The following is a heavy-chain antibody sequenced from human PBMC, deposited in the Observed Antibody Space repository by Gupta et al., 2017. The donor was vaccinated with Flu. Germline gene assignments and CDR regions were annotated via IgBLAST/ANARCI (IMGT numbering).Heavy chain of an antibody. Sequence: RQAPGKGLEWVSSISSSSSYIYYADSVKGRFTISRDNAKNSLYLQMNSLRAEDTAVYYCARSWSSSGGYLDLWGRATLVTVSS. CDR2: ISSSSSYI. CDR3: ARSWSSSGGYLDL. V-gene: IGHV3-21*01. J-gene: IGHJ2*01. D-gene: IGHD6-6*01.